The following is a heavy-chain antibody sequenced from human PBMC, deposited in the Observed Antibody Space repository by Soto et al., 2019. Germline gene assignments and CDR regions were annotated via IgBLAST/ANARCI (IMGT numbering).Heavy chain of an antibody. D-gene: IGHD4-17*01. V-gene: IGHV3-23*01. CDR3: AKRTVGWYFEL. CDR2: ISGSGDST. Sequence: EVQLLESGGGLVQPGGSLRLSCAASGFTFSSYAMSWVRQAPGKGLEWVSAISGSGDSTYYADSVKGRFTISRDNSKNTQYLQMNSLRAEDTAVYDCAKRTVGWYFELWGRGTLVTVSS. CDR1: GFTFSSYA. J-gene: IGHJ2*01.